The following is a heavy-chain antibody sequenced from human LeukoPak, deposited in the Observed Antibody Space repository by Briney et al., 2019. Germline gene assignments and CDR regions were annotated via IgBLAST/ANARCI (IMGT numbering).Heavy chain of an antibody. CDR3: ARAPWFGELLYHFDY. CDR2: INHSGST. V-gene: IGHV4-34*01. CDR1: GGSFSGYY. Sequence: SETLSLTCAVYGGSFSGYYWSWIRQPPGKGLEWIGEINHSGSTNYNPSLKSRVTISVDTSKNQFSLKLSSVTAADTAVYYCARAPWFGELLYHFDYWGQGTLVTVSS. D-gene: IGHD3-10*01. J-gene: IGHJ4*02.